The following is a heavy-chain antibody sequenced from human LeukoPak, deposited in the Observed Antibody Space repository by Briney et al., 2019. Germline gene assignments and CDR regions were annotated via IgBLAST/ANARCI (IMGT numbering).Heavy chain of an antibody. CDR1: GGSISNYC. J-gene: IGHJ4*02. Sequence: SETLSLTCTVSGGSISNYCWSWIRQPPGKGLEWIGYIYNSVSTNYNTSLKGRVAISLDTSTNQISLNLSSVAAADTAVYYCARRSSRWSDWCFDSWGQGTLVTVSS. CDR3: ARRSSRWSDWCFDS. CDR2: IYNSVST. D-gene: IGHD6-13*01. V-gene: IGHV4-59*01.